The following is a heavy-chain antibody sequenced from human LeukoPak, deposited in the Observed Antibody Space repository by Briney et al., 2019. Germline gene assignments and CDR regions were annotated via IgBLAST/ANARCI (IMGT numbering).Heavy chain of an antibody. CDR2: INLRGST. V-gene: IGHV4-34*01. CDR1: GGSFNDYY. CDR3: ARVEGPSIFGVIDY. J-gene: IGHJ4*02. D-gene: IGHD3-3*01. Sequence: SETLSLTCAVYGGSFNDYYWNWIRQPPGKGLEWIGEINLRGSTTYNPSLKSRVTISLDESKNQFSLKLSSVTAADTAVYFCARVEGPSIFGVIDYWGQGTLVTISS.